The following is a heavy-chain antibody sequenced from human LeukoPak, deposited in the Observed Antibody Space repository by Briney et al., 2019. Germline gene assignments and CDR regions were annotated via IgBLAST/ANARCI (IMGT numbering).Heavy chain of an antibody. CDR2: INHSGST. CDR1: GGSFSGYY. V-gene: IGHV4-34*01. CDR3: ARNEIWSGYYNNWLDP. D-gene: IGHD3-3*01. J-gene: IGHJ5*02. Sequence: KPSETLSLTCAVYGGSFSGYYWSWIRQPPGKGLEWIGEINHSGSTNYNPSLKSRVTISVDTSKNQFSLKLSSVTAADTAVYYCARNEIWSGYYNNWLDPWGQGTLVTVSS.